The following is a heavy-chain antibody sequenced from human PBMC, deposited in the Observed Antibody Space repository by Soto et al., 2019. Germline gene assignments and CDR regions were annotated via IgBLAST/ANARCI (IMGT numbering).Heavy chain of an antibody. J-gene: IGHJ4*02. CDR3: ARSQGYYYGSGSYYNPRPYDY. D-gene: IGHD3-10*01. V-gene: IGHV4-34*01. CDR1: GGSFSGYY. CDR2: INHSGST. Sequence: QVQLQQWGAGLLKPSETLSLTCAVYGGSFSGYYWSWIRQPPGKGLEWIGEINHSGSTNYNPSLKSRVTISVDTSKNQFSLKLSSVTAADTAVYYGARSQGYYYGSGSYYNPRPYDYWGQGTLVTVSS.